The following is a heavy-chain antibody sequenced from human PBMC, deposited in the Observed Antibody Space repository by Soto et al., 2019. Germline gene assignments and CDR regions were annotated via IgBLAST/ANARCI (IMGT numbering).Heavy chain of an antibody. CDR2: ISGSGGGT. V-gene: IGHV3-23*01. Sequence: GGSLRLSCAASGFTFSSYSMSWVRQAPGKGLEWVSAISGSGGGTYYADSVKGRFTISRDNSKNTLYLQMNSLRAEDTVVYYCAKKYACSSTSCDWPHYYYYYGMDVWGQGTTVTVSS. CDR1: GFTFSSYS. D-gene: IGHD2-2*01. J-gene: IGHJ6*02. CDR3: AKKYACSSTSCDWPHYYYYYGMDV.